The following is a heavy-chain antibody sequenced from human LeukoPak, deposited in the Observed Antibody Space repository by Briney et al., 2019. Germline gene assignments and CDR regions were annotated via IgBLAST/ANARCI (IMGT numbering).Heavy chain of an antibody. CDR1: GYTFTSYG. CDR3: AREEYSSSEEGVAWFDP. V-gene: IGHV1-18*01. CDR2: ISAYNGNT. Sequence: ASVKVSCKASGYTFTSYGISWVRQAPGQGLEWMGWISAYNGNTNYAQKLQGRVTMTRDTSISTAYMELSRLRSDDTAVYYCAREEYSSSEEGVAWFDPWGQGTLVTVSS. D-gene: IGHD6-6*01. J-gene: IGHJ5*02.